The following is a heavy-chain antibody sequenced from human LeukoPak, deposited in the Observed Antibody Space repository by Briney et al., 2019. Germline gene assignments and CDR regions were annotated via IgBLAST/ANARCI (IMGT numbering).Heavy chain of an antibody. D-gene: IGHD3-22*01. V-gene: IGHV3-30*04. Sequence: GGSLRLSCAASGFTFSSYAMHWVRQAPGKGLEWVAVISYDGSNKYYADSVKGRFTISRDNSKNTLYLQMNSLRAEDTAVYYCHRLQTFDRSGYEDYWGQGTLVTVSS. CDR1: GFTFSSYA. CDR2: ISYDGSNK. J-gene: IGHJ4*02. CDR3: HRLQTFDRSGYEDY.